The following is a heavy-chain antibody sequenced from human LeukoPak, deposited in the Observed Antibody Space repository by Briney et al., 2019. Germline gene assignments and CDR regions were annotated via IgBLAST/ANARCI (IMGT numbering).Heavy chain of an antibody. CDR2: IIPIFGTA. Sequence: SVKVSCKASGGTFSSYAISWVRQAPGQGLEWMGGIIPIFGTANYAQKFQGRVTITTDESTSTAYMELSSLRSEDTAVYYCAREGWELRHKYYFDYWGQGTLVTVSS. CDR1: GGTFSSYA. D-gene: IGHD1-26*01. V-gene: IGHV1-69*05. J-gene: IGHJ4*02. CDR3: AREGWELRHKYYFDY.